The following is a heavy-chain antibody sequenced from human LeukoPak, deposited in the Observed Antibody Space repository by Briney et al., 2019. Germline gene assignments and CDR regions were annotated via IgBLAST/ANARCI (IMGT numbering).Heavy chain of an antibody. Sequence: SETLSLTCTVYGWSLSGYPWIWIRQSPGQGLEGMGYIYYTDTTNYSPSHKSRVTMSVDTSKNQFSLKLSSVPAADTAVYYCARAAYGGNSGLFDYWGQGTLVTVSS. CDR2: IYYTDTT. CDR3: ARAAYGGNSGLFDY. V-gene: IGHV4-59*01. D-gene: IGHD4-23*01. J-gene: IGHJ4*02. CDR1: GWSLSGYP.